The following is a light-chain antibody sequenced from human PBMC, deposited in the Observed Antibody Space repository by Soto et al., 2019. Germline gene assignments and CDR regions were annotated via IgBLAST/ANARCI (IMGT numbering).Light chain of an antibody. CDR1: SSDVGGYTY. Sequence: QYALTQPRSVSGSPGQSVTVYCTGTSSDVGGYTYVSWYQQHPGKAPKLMIYDVTKRPSGVPDRFSGSKSGNTASLTISGLEAEDEADYYCCSYAGTYTLIFGGGTKITVL. V-gene: IGLV2-11*01. CDR2: DVT. J-gene: IGLJ2*01. CDR3: CSYAGTYTLI.